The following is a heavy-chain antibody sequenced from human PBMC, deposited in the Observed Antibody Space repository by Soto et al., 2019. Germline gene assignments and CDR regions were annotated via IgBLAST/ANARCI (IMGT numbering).Heavy chain of an antibody. D-gene: IGHD3-22*01. J-gene: IGHJ5*02. CDR2: IYYSGTT. Sequence: SETLSLTCTGGSISSSSYYWGWIRQPPGKGLEWIGSIYYSGTTYYNPSLKSRVTISVDTSKNQFSLKLRSVTAADTAVYYCARQAYYYDSSGYSQYNLFDPWGQGTLVTVSS. CDR1: GSISSSSYY. V-gene: IGHV4-39*01. CDR3: ARQAYYYDSSGYSQYNLFDP.